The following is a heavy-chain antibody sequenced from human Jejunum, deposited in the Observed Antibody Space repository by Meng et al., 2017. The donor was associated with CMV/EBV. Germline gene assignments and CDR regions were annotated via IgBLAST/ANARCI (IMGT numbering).Heavy chain of an antibody. Sequence: GGSVRSSSSDWSWMRQPQGKRLGGMGCIYYSGSTNYNPSLVSRVTISVDTSKNQFSLKLNSVTAADTAVYYCVRDNTPPLYCMDVWGQGTTVTVSS. V-gene: IGHV4-61*01. CDR1: GGSVRSSSSD. CDR2: IYYSGST. J-gene: IGHJ6*02. CDR3: VRDNTPPLYCMDV.